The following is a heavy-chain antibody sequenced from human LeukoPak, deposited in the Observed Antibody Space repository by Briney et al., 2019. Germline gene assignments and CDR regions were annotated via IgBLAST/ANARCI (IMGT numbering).Heavy chain of an antibody. CDR1: GGSISSYD. Sequence: PSETLSLTCTVSGGSISSYDWSWIQQPPEKGLEWIGYIDYSGNTKYNPSLKSRVTISVDTSKNQFSLKLSSVTAADTAVYYCARKVMVRGVIIRRSYYFDYWGQGILVTVSS. CDR2: IDYSGNT. V-gene: IGHV4-59*12. J-gene: IGHJ4*02. D-gene: IGHD3-10*01. CDR3: ARKVMVRGVIIRRSYYFDY.